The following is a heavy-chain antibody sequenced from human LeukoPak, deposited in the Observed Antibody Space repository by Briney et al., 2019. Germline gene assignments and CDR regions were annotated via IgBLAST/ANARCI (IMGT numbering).Heavy chain of an antibody. CDR3: ASDSSGYYSFDY. CDR2: IYYSGST. CDR1: GGSISSGGYS. J-gene: IGHJ4*02. V-gene: IGHV4-30-4*07. Sequence: PSETLSLTCAVSGGSISSGGYSWSWIRQPPGKGLEWIGYIYYSGSTYYNPSLKSRVTISVDTSKNQFSLKLSSVTAADTAVYYCASDSSGYYSFDYWGQGTLVTVSS. D-gene: IGHD3-22*01.